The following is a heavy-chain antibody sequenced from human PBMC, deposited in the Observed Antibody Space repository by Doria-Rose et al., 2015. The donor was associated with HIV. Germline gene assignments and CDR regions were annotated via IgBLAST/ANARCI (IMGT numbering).Heavy chain of an antibody. CDR1: GVSLSSPGMG. CDR3: ARIKSSRWYHKYYFDF. Sequence: QIALKESGPVLVKPTETLTLTCTVSGVSLSSPGMGVSWIRQPPGKALEWLANTFSDDERSYKTSLKSRLTISRGTPKSQVVLTMTDMDPVDTAAYYCARIKSSRWYHKYYFDFWGQGTLVIVSA. D-gene: IGHD6-13*01. J-gene: IGHJ4*02. CDR2: TFSDDER. V-gene: IGHV2-26*01.